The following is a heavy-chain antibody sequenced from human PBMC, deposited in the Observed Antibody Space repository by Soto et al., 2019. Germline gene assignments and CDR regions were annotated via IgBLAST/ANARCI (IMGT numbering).Heavy chain of an antibody. J-gene: IGHJ4*02. V-gene: IGHV4-31*03. CDR2: IYYSGST. CDR1: GGSISSGGYY. D-gene: IGHD2-2*01. Sequence: SETLSLTCTVSGGSISSGGYYWSWIRRHPGKGLEWIGYIYYSGSTYYNPSLKSRVTISVDASKNQFSLKLSSVTAADTAVYYCARGGIVVVPIPFDYWGQGTLVTVSS. CDR3: ARGGIVVVPIPFDY.